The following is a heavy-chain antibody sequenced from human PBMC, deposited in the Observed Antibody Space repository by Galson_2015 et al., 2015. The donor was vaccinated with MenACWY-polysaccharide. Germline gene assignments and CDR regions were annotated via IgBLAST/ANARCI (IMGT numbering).Heavy chain of an antibody. CDR2: IKQDGSEK. J-gene: IGHJ4*02. V-gene: IGHV3-7*03. CDR1: GFTFSSYW. D-gene: IGHD4-17*01. CDR3: AREGDYGDLIPYED. Sequence: SLRLSCAASGFTFSSYWMSWVRQAPGKGLEWVANIKQDGSEKYYVDSVKGRFTISRDNAKNSLYLQMNSLRAEDTAVYYCAREGDYGDLIPYEDWGQGTLVTVSS.